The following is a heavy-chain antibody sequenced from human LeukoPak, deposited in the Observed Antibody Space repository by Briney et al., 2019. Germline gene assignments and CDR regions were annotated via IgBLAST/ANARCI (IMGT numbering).Heavy chain of an antibody. D-gene: IGHD6-25*01. V-gene: IGHV3-21*06. CDR3: GKAFPPLRVAAAGDY. J-gene: IGHJ4*02. Sequence: GGSLRLSCTASGFTFSDCDMSWFRQAPGKGRQWVSSISYMGDHRYYADSAKGRFTISRDNAKNSLYLQMDNLRADDTAVYYCGKAFPPLRVAAAGDYWGQGTLVTVSS. CDR2: ISYMGDHR. CDR1: GFTFSDCD.